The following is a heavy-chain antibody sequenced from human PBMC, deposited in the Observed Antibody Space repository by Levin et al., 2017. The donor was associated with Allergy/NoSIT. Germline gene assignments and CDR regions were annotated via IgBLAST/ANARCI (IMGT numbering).Heavy chain of an antibody. Sequence: ASVKVSCKASGYIFNDYAVHWVRQAPGQGPEWLGWINTISGNALYAPHIRGRVVFSLDTSISTAFLQISRLRPDDTAIYYCAREGGDHLNDAFDVWGQGPLLTVSS. V-gene: IGHV7-4-1*02. J-gene: IGHJ3*01. D-gene: IGHD4-17*01. CDR2: INTISGNA. CDR1: GYIFNDYA. CDR3: AREGGDHLNDAFDV.